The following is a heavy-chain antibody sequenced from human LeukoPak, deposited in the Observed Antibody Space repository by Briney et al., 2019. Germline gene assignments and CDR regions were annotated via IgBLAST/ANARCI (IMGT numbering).Heavy chain of an antibody. CDR3: ARKNDFDI. CDR2: IYYSGST. D-gene: IGHD2/OR15-2a*01. CDR1: GGPITSDH. Sequence: SETLSLTCTVSGGPITSDHWNWIRQPPGKGLEWIGCIYYSGSTYYNPSLKSRVTISVDMSKNQFSLRLTSVTAADTAVYYCARKNDFDIWGQGTLVTVSS. V-gene: IGHV4-59*01. J-gene: IGHJ3*02.